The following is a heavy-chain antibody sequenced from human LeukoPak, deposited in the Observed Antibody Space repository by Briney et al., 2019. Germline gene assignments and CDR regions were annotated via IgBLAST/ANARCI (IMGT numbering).Heavy chain of an antibody. J-gene: IGHJ4*02. CDR2: INPSGGST. V-gene: IGHV1-46*01. D-gene: IGHD3-10*01. Sequence: ASVKVSCKASGYTFTSYYMHWVRQAPGQGLERMGIINPSGGSTSYAQKFQGRVTMTRDTSTSTVYMELSSLRSEDTAVYYCARVITMVRGVHLFDYWGQGTLVTVSS. CDR1: GYTFTSYY. CDR3: ARVITMVRGVHLFDY.